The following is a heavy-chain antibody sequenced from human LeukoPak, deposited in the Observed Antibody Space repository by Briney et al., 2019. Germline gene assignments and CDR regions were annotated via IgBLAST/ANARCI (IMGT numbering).Heavy chain of an antibody. V-gene: IGHV3-30*18. D-gene: IGHD6-13*01. CDR3: AKGDSSSWYNWFDP. Sequence: GRSLRLSCAASGFTFSSYGMHWVRQAPDKGLEWVAVISYDGSNKYYADSVKGRFTISRDNSKNTLYLQMNSLRAEDTAVYYCAKGDSSSWYNWFDPWGQGTLVTVSS. CDR2: ISYDGSNK. CDR1: GFTFSSYG. J-gene: IGHJ5*02.